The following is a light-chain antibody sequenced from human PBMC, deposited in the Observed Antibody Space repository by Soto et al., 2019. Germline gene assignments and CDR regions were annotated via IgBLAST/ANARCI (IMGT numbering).Light chain of an antibody. J-gene: IGKJ2*01. CDR2: DVS. CDR3: HHRAKWTYT. Sequence: DIVLTQSPATLSLSPGERATLSCRASQSVANYLLWFQQKPGQAPRLLIYDVSNRASGIPARFSGSGSGTDFTLTISSLEPEDFAVYFCHHRAKWTYTFGQGTKLEIK. CDR1: QSVANY. V-gene: IGKV3-11*01.